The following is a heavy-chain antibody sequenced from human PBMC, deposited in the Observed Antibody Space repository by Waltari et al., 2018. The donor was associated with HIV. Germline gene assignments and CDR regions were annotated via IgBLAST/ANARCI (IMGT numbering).Heavy chain of an antibody. D-gene: IGHD5-18*01. CDR2: NSYEGSNE. V-gene: IGHV3-30*18. CDR1: GFTFSSYG. Sequence: QVQLVESGGGVVQPGRSLRLSCAASGFTFSSYGMHWVRQAPGKGVGGVAVNSYEGSNEYEADSVKGRFTISRDNSKNTRYLQMNSLRAEDTAVYYCAKPAAMASYGMDVWGQGTTVTVSS. J-gene: IGHJ6*02. CDR3: AKPAAMASYGMDV.